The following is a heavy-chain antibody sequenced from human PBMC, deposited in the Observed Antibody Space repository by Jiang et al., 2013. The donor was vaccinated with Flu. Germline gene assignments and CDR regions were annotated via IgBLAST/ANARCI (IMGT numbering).Heavy chain of an antibody. J-gene: IGHJ3*02. Sequence: EWIGSIYYSGSTYCNPSLKSRVTISVDTSKNQFSLKLSSVTAADTAVYYCARRKWPLGFDIWGQGTMVTVSS. D-gene: IGHD5-12*01. V-gene: IGHV4-39*01. CDR2: IYYSGST. CDR3: ARRKWPLGFDI.